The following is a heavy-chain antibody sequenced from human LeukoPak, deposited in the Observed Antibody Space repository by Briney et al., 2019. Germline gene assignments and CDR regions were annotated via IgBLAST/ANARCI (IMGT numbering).Heavy chain of an antibody. D-gene: IGHD6-19*01. CDR2: IKTDGSET. Sequence: GGSLRLSCAVSGFNFRDHWMDWVRQAPGKGLEWVGHIKTDGSETYYVDSLKGRFSISRDNTNNALYLQMNSLRVEDTAVYYCAKNNGWFHLAQWGQGTLVTVSS. CDR3: AKNNGWFHLAQ. J-gene: IGHJ4*02. CDR1: GFNFRDHW. V-gene: IGHV3-7*03.